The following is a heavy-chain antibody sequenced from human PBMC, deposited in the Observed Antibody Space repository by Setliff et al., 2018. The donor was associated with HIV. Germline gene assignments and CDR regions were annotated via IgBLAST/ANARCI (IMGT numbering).Heavy chain of an antibody. Sequence: ASVKVSCKASGYTFTSNDINWVRQAPGQRLEWMGWVNPNSGNTGFAQKFQGRVTMTTDTSTTTAYMELRSLRSDDTAVYYCARNSFPRTVTGTGPLFDSWGQGTLVTVSS. CDR3: ARNSFPRTVTGTGPLFDS. CDR1: GYTFTSND. V-gene: IGHV1-8*02. CDR2: VNPNSGNT. D-gene: IGHD6-19*01. J-gene: IGHJ4*02.